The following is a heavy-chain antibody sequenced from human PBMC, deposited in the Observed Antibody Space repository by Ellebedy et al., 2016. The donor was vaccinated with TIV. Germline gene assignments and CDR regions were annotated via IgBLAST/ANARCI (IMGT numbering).Heavy chain of an antibody. CDR2: IYSSGRT. CDR3: ARTTACDV. Sequence: SETLSLXXSVSGGSISSSSYFWSWIRQPPGRGLEWIGYIYSSGRTNYNPSLKGRVTMSVDTSKNQFSLRLSSVTAADTAVYYCARTTACDVWGQGTMVTVSS. CDR1: GGSISSSSYF. V-gene: IGHV4-61*01. D-gene: IGHD1-14*01. J-gene: IGHJ3*01.